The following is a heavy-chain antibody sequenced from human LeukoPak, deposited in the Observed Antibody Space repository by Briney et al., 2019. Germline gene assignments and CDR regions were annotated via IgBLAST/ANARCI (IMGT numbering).Heavy chain of an antibody. J-gene: IGHJ4*02. CDR2: IRADGSKK. Sequence: GGSLRLSCAASGFTFSNYAMHWVRQAPGKGLEWVAFIRADGSKKYYADSVKGRFTISRDNSKNTLYLQMNSLRAEDASFYFCDCSSATCYAAGDYWGKGTLVTVSS. CDR1: GFTFSNYA. V-gene: IGHV3-30*02. CDR3: DCSSATCYAAGDY. D-gene: IGHD2-2*01.